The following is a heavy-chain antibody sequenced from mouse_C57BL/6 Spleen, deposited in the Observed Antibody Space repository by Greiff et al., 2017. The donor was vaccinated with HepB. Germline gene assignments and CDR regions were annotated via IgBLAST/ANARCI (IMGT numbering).Heavy chain of an antibody. CDR2: IYPGDGDT. V-gene: IGHV1-82*01. Sequence: VQLQQSGPELVKPGASVKISCKASGYAFSSSWMNWVKQRPGKGLEWIGRIYPGDGDTNYNGKFKGTATLTADKSSSPAYMQLSSLTSEDSAVYFCARNDGSWFAYWGQGTLVTVSA. CDR1: GYAFSSSW. J-gene: IGHJ3*01. CDR3: ARNDGSWFAY. D-gene: IGHD1-1*01.